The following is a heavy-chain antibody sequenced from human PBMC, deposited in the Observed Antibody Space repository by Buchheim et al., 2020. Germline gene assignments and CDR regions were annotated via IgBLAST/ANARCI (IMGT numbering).Heavy chain of an antibody. D-gene: IGHD2-2*01. V-gene: IGHV4-30-2*01. CDR1: GGSISSGSYS. J-gene: IGHJ2*01. CDR2: IYHSGLA. CDR3: VRATSRPHWYFDL. Sequence: QLQLQESGSGLVKPSQTLSLTCAVSGGSISSGSYSWNWIRQPPGKGLEWIGYIYHSGLAHYNPSLKSRVTISVDRSKNQFSLNLNSVTAADTAVYYCVRATSRPHWYFDLWGPGTL.